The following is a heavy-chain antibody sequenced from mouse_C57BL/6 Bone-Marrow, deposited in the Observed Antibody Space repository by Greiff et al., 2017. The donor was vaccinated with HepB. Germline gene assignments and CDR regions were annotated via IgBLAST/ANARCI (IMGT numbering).Heavy chain of an antibody. CDR1: GYTFTSYW. D-gene: IGHD2-3*01. CDR2: IHPNGGST. V-gene: IGHV1-64*01. Sequence: QVQLQQPGAELVKPGASVKLSCKASGYTFTSYWMHWVKQRPGQGLEWIGMIHPNGGSTNYNEKFKSKATLTVDKSSSTAYMQLSSLTSEDSAVYYCARWGDGYSLDYWGQGTTLTVSS. CDR3: ARWGDGYSLDY. J-gene: IGHJ2*01.